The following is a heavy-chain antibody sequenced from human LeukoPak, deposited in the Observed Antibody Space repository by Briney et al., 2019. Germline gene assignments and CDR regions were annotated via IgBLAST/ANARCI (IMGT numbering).Heavy chain of an antibody. CDR3: ARVSSNNWYNERGAFDI. J-gene: IGHJ3*02. CDR1: GGSISSYY. CDR2: IYYSGST. Sequence: SETLSLTCTVSGGSISSYYWSWIRQPPGKGLEWIGYIYYSGSTNYNPSLKSRVTISVDTSKNQFSLRLSSVTAADTAVYYCARVSSNNWYNERGAFDIWGQGTMVTVSS. D-gene: IGHD6-13*01. V-gene: IGHV4-59*01.